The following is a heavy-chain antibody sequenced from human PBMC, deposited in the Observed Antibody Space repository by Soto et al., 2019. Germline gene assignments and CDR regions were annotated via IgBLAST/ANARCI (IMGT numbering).Heavy chain of an antibody. CDR1: GVSISSGNW. CDR3: ARLVYDSRLNYLYFDH. Sequence: KPSETLSLTCDVSGVSISSGNWWSWVRQPPGKGLEWIAEVYNDGSANYHPSLESRATISVDRSKNQFSLRLSSVTAADTGKYYCARLVYDSRLNYLYFDHWGQGTLDTVSS. D-gene: IGHD3-22*01. J-gene: IGHJ4*02. V-gene: IGHV4-4*02. CDR2: VYNDGSA.